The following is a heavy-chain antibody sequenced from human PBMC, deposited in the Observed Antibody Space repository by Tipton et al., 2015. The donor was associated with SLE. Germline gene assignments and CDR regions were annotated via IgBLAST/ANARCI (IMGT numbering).Heavy chain of an antibody. CDR1: GGSISSTSYY. CDR3: ARAPFHYDFWKGDTFDI. J-gene: IGHJ3*02. V-gene: IGHV4-39*01. Sequence: LRLSCTVSGGSISSTSYYWGWIRQPPGKGLEWIGSIYYSGSTYYNPSLKSRVTISLDTSKNQFSLRLSSVTAADTAVYYCARAPFHYDFWKGDTFDIWGQGTMVTVSS. D-gene: IGHD3-3*01. CDR2: IYYSGST.